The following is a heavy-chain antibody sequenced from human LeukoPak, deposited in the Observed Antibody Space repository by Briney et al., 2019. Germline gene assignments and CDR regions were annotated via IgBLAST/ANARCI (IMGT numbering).Heavy chain of an antibody. CDR1: GASINSYY. V-gene: IGHV4-59*01. Sequence: SETLSLTCTVSGASINSYYWSWIRQPPGKGLEWIGYIHYSESTRYSPSLQSRVTISLDTSSNQFSLKLTSMTAADTAVYYCARGSMADWNLFDYWGQGTLVTVPS. D-gene: IGHD1-1*01. CDR2: IHYSEST. CDR3: ARGSMADWNLFDY. J-gene: IGHJ4*02.